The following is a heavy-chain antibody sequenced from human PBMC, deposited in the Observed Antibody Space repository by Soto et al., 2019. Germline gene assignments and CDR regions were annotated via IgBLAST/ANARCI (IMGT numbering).Heavy chain of an antibody. Sequence: GGSLRLSCAASGFTFDDYAMHWVRQAPGKGLEWVSGISWNSGSIGYADSVKGRFTISRDNAKNSLYLQMNSLRAEDTALYYCAKGYCSGGSCYLVYWGQGTLVTVPQ. CDR3: AKGYCSGGSCYLVY. CDR2: ISWNSGSI. D-gene: IGHD2-15*01. CDR1: GFTFDDYA. V-gene: IGHV3-9*01. J-gene: IGHJ4*02.